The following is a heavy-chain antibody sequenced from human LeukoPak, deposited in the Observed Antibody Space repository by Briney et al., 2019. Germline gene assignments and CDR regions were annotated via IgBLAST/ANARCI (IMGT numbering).Heavy chain of an antibody. D-gene: IGHD1-26*01. Sequence: PSETLSLTCAVYGGSFSGHNWSWIRQPPGKGLEWIGEINHGGNTKYNPSLKSRVTISVDTSKNQFSLKLSSVTAADTAVYYCARAGSGTDNWFDPWGKGTLVTVSS. CDR3: ARAGSGTDNWFDP. CDR1: GGSFSGHN. J-gene: IGHJ5*02. V-gene: IGHV4-34*01. CDR2: INHGGNT.